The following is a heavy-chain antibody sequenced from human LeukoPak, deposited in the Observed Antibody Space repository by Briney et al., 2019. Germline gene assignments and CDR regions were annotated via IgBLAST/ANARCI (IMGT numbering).Heavy chain of an antibody. CDR1: GGSFSGYY. D-gene: IGHD3-9*01. CDR2: INHSGST. J-gene: IGHJ4*02. CDR3: ARSTRRYFDWLPVDY. V-gene: IGHV4-34*01. Sequence: NPSETLSLTCAVYGGSFSGYYWSWIRQPPGKGLEWIGEINHSGSTNYNPSLKSRVTISVDTSKNQFSLKLSSVTAADTAVYYCARSTRRYFDWLPVDYWGQGTLVTVSS.